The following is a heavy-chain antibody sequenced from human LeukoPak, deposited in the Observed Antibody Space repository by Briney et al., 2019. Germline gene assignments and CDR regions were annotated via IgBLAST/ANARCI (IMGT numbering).Heavy chain of an antibody. CDR3: ARQSGGGSSWPNWFDP. V-gene: IGHV5-51*01. CDR1: GYSFTSYW. J-gene: IGHJ5*02. Sequence: GESLKISCKGSGYSFTSYWIGWVRQMSGKGLEWMGIIYPGYSDTRYSPSFQGQVTISADKSISTAYLQWNSLKASDTAMYFCARQSGGGSSWPNWFDPWGQGTLVTVSS. CDR2: IYPGYSDT. D-gene: IGHD6-13*01.